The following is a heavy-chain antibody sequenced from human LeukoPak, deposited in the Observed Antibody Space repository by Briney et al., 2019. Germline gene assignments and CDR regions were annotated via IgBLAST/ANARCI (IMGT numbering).Heavy chain of an antibody. CDR3: ARSLFYGDYGYYFDY. CDR1: GGAISSYY. V-gene: IGHV4-59*01. CDR2: IYYSGST. Sequence: SETLSLTCTVSGGAISSYYWSWIRQPLGKGLEWIGYIYYSGSTNYNPSLESRVTISVDTSKNQFSLKLSSVTAADTAVYYCARSLFYGDYGYYFDYWGQGTLVTVSS. J-gene: IGHJ4*02. D-gene: IGHD4-17*01.